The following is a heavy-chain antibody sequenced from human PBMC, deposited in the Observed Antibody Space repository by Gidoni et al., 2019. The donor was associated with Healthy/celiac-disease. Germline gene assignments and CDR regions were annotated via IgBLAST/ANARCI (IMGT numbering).Heavy chain of an antibody. CDR2: IYYSGST. Sequence: QVQLQESGPGLVKPSETLSLTCTVSGGSISSYYWRWIRQPPGKGLEWIGYIYYSGSTNYNPSLKSRVTISVDTAKNQFSLKLSSVTAADTAVYYCASLLGYCSGGSCDDYWGQGTLVTVSS. D-gene: IGHD2-15*01. V-gene: IGHV4-59*01. CDR3: ASLLGYCSGGSCDDY. J-gene: IGHJ4*02. CDR1: GGSISSYY.